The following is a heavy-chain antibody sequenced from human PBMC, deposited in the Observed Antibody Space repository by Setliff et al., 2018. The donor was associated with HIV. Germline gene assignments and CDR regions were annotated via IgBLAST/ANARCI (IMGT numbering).Heavy chain of an antibody. V-gene: IGHV3-23*01. J-gene: IGHJ3*02. CDR2: ISGSGDNT. CDR1: GFTFSSYA. CDR3: AKSRITSQYDALDI. D-gene: IGHD2-2*01. Sequence: PGGSLRLSCAASGFTFSSYAMAWVRQAPGKGLEWVSAISGSGDNTYYADFVKGRFTISRDNSKNTVYLQMNSLRVDDTAVYYCAKSRITSQYDALDIWGQGTMVTVS.